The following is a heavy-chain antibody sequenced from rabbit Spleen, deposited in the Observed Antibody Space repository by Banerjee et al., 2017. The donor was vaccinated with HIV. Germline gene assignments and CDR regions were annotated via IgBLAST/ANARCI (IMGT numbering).Heavy chain of an antibody. Sequence: QSLEESGGDLVKPGASLTLTCTASGIDFSSFYYMCWVRQAPGKGLEWIGCIKTDGGSTDYASWAKGRFTISKTSSTTVTLQMTSLTAADTATYFCARDPYILKDLSFWGPGTLVTVS. CDR2: IKTDGGST. CDR1: GIDFSSFYY. CDR3: ARDPYILKDLSF. D-gene: IGHD1-1*01. J-gene: IGHJ4*01. V-gene: IGHV1S40*01.